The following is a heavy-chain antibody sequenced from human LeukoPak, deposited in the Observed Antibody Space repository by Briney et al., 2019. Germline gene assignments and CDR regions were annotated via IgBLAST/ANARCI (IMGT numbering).Heavy chain of an antibody. D-gene: IGHD6-6*01. CDR1: GFPFDNYA. CDR3: AKGSSSSSSRNYFDH. Sequence: GGSLRLSCAASGFPFDNYAMHWVRQAPGKGLEWVSGISWSSGTIAYADSVKGRFTISRDNANNSLYLQMGSLRPDDTAFYYCAKGSSSSSSRNYFDHWGQGTLVTVSS. V-gene: IGHV3-9*01. CDR2: ISWSSGTI. J-gene: IGHJ4*02.